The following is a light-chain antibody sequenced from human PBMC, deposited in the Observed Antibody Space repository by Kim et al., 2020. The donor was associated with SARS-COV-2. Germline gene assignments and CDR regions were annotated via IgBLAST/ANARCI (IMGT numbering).Light chain of an antibody. J-gene: IGLJ1*01. CDR1: KLGDKY. CDR3: QAWDSSIYV. Sequence: VSPGQTASITCSGDKLGDKYASWYQQKPGQSPVVVIFRDNRRPSGIPERFSGSNSGNTATLTISGTQAMDEADYYCQAWDSSIYVFETGTKVTVL. V-gene: IGLV3-1*01. CDR2: RDN.